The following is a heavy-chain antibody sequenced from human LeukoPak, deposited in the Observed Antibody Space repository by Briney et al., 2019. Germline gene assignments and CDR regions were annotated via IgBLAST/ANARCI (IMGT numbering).Heavy chain of an antibody. D-gene: IGHD3-9*01. CDR3: ARGHDILTGYYYDPFDY. V-gene: IGHV1-8*01. J-gene: IGHJ4*02. CDR2: MNPNSGNT. Sequence: GASVKVSCKASGYTFTSYDINWVRQATGRGLEWMGWMNPNSGNTGYAQKFQGRVTMTRNTSISTAYMELSSLRSEDTAVYYCARGHDILTGYYYDPFDYWGQGTLVTVSS. CDR1: GYTFTSYD.